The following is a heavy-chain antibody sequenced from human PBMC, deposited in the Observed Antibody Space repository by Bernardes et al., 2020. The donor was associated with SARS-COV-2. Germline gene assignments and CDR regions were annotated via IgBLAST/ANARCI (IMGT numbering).Heavy chain of an antibody. CDR3: ARDIQYCSSTSCYRSAFDI. Sequence: SETLSLTCTVSGGSISSYYWSWIRQPAGKGLEWIGRIYTSGSTNYNPSLKSRVTMSVDTSKNQFSLKLSSVTAADTAVYYCARDIQYCSSTSCYRSAFDIWGQGTMVTVSS. J-gene: IGHJ3*02. D-gene: IGHD2-2*02. V-gene: IGHV4-4*07. CDR2: IYTSGST. CDR1: GGSISSYY.